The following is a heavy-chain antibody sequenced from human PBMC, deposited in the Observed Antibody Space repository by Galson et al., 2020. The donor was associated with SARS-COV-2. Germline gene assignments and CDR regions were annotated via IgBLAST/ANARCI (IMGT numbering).Heavy chain of an antibody. V-gene: IGHV4-39*01. CDR3: ARLGPGGSGYYDSSGYCHFDY. CDR2: IYYSGST. CDR1: GGSISSSSYY. D-gene: IGHD3-22*01. Sequence: SETLSLTCTVSGGSISSSSYYWGWIRQPPGKGLEWIGSIYYSGSTYYNPSLKSRVTISVDTSKNQFSLKLSSVTAADTAVYYCARLGPGGSGYYDSSGYCHFDYWGQGTLVTVSS. J-gene: IGHJ4*02.